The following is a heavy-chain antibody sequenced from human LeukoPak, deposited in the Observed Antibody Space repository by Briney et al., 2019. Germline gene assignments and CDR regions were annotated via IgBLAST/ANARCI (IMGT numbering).Heavy chain of an antibody. J-gene: IGHJ4*02. CDR3: ARGAPVRKGPVRD. D-gene: IGHD3-10*01. CDR2: IKTDGSTT. CDR1: GFTFSSYW. Sequence: TGGSLRLSCAVSGFTFSSYWMHWVRQAPGKGLVWVSHIKTDGSTTAYADSVKGRLTISRDNSKNTLYLQMNSLRAEDTAVYYCARGAPVRKGPVRDWGQGTLVTVSS. V-gene: IGHV3-74*01.